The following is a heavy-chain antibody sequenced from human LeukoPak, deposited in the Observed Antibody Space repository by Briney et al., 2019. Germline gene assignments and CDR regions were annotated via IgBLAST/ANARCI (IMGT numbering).Heavy chain of an antibody. D-gene: IGHD1-26*01. CDR1: GFTFSNYA. CDR2: ISGSTGST. V-gene: IGHV3-23*01. J-gene: IGHJ4*02. CDR3: ARGPPSGSYFIVAHPEGFDY. Sequence: GGSLRLSCAASGFTFSNYAMGWVRQAPGKGLEWVSVISGSTGSTYYADSVKGRFTISRDNAKNSLYLQMNSLRAEDTAVYYCARGPPSGSYFIVAHPEGFDYWGQGTLVTVSS.